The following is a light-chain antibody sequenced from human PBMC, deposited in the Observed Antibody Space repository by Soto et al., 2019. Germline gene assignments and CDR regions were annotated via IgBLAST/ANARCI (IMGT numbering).Light chain of an antibody. V-gene: IGKV1-12*01. CDR2: ATS. Sequence: MQMTQSPSSVSASVGDRVTITCRASQGISGWLAWYQQKPGKAPKLLIYATSTLQSGVPPRFSGSASGTDFTLTICSLQPEDFATYYCLQSNNFPPLTFGGGTKVEIK. CDR1: QGISGW. CDR3: LQSNNFPPLT. J-gene: IGKJ4*01.